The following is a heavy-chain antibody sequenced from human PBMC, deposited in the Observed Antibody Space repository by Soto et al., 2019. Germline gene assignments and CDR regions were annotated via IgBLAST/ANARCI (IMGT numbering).Heavy chain of an antibody. Sequence: QVQLVQSGAEVKKPGASVKVSCKASGYTFTSYDINWVRQATGQGLEWLGWMNPNSGNTAYAQKFQGRVTMTRHTSLSTAYMELSSLRSEDTAVYYCAREHSWFDPWGLGTLVTVSS. CDR3: AREHSWFDP. CDR1: GYTFTSYD. J-gene: IGHJ5*02. V-gene: IGHV1-8*01. CDR2: MNPNSGNT. D-gene: IGHD1-1*01.